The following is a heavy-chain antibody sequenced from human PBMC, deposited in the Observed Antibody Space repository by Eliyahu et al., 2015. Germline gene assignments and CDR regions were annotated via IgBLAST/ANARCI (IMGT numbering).Heavy chain of an antibody. D-gene: IGHD3-3*01. CDR3: ARGGRITIFGVVISSGYYYMDV. Sequence: QVQLQWGAGLLKPSETLSLTCAVYGGSFXGYYWSWIRQPPGKGLEWIGEIXHGGSTNYNPSLKSRVTISVDTSKNQLFLKLSSVTAADTAVYYCARGGRITIFGVVISSGYYYMDVWGKGTTVTVSS. J-gene: IGHJ6*03. CDR1: GGSFXGYY. V-gene: IGHV4-34*01. CDR2: IXHGGST.